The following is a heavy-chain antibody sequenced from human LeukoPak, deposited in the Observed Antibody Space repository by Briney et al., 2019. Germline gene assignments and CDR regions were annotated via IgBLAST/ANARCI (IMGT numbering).Heavy chain of an antibody. J-gene: IGHJ4*02. CDR3: ARFSPRAMGNYLDF. CDR1: GGSISSGSYS. V-gene: IGHV4-30-2*01. CDR2: IYPRGST. Sequence: SETLSLTCAVSGGSISSGSYSWGWIRQPPGKGLEWIGYIYPRGSTYYNPSLKSRVILSLDKSANQFSLNLSSVTAADTAVYYCARFSPRAMGNYLDFWGQGTLVTVSS. D-gene: IGHD7-27*01.